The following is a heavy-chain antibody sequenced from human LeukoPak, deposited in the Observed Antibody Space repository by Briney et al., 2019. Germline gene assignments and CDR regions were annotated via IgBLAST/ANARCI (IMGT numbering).Heavy chain of an antibody. CDR2: ISSSSSYI. V-gene: IGHV3-21*01. D-gene: IGHD4-23*01. J-gene: IGHJ4*02. Sequence: GGSLRLSCAASGFTFSSYSMNWVRQAPGKGLEWVSSISSSSSYIYYADSVKGRFTISRDNAKNSLYLQMNSLRAEDTAVYYCARHGGGGSGGNSGFDYWGQGTLVTVSS. CDR1: GFTFSSYS. CDR3: ARHGGGGSGGNSGFDY.